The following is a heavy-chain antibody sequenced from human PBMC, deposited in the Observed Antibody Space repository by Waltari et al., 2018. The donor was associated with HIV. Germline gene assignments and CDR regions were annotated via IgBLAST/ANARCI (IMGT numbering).Heavy chain of an antibody. CDR3: AKDRYDSSGYYYGY. Sequence: QVQLVESGGGVVQPGGSLRLSCAASGFTFSSYGLNWVRPAPGKGLEWVAFIRYDGSNKYYADSVKGRFTISRDNSKNTLYLQMNSLRAEDTAVYYCAKDRYDSSGYYYGYWGQGTLVTVSS. D-gene: IGHD3-22*01. V-gene: IGHV3-30*02. J-gene: IGHJ4*02. CDR1: GFTFSSYG. CDR2: IRYDGSNK.